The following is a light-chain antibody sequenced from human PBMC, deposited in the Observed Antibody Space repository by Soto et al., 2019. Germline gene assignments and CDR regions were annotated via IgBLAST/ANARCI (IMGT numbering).Light chain of an antibody. V-gene: IGKV3-11*01. Sequence: EIVWTQSPATLSLSPGERATLSCRASQSVGSSLAWYQQKLGQAPRLLIYAASDRATGIPGRFSGSGSGTDFTLIISSLEPEDFAFYYCQQYGSPPPITFGQGTKVDIK. CDR1: QSVGSS. CDR3: QQYGSPPPIT. J-gene: IGKJ1*01. CDR2: AAS.